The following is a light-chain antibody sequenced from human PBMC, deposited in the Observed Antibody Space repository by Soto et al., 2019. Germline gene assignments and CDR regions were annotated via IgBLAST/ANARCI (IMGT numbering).Light chain of an antibody. J-gene: IGLJ1*01. Sequence: QSVLTQAAAVSGSPGQSITISCTGTSSDVGGYNYVSWYQQHPGKAPKLMIYEVSNRPSGVSNRFSGSKSGNTASLTISGLQAEDEADYYCSSYRSSSTLATSSITFVFGNGTKVTVL. CDR3: SSYRSSSTLATSSITFV. CDR2: EVS. V-gene: IGLV2-14*01. CDR1: SSDVGGYNY.